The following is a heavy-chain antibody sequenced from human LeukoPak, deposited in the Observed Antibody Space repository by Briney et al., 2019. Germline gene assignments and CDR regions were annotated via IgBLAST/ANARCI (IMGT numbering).Heavy chain of an antibody. Sequence: GGSLRLSCAASGFTFSRYWMTWVRQAPGKGLEWVANIKQDESEKYYVDSVKGRFTISRDNAKNSLYLQMNSLRAEDTAVYYCARLKSWADYAFDYWGQGTLVTVSS. V-gene: IGHV3-7*01. CDR1: GFTFSRYW. J-gene: IGHJ4*02. D-gene: IGHD4-17*01. CDR2: IKQDESEK. CDR3: ARLKSWADYAFDY.